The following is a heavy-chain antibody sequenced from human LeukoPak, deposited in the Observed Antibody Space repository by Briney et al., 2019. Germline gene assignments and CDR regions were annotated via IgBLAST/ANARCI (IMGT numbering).Heavy chain of an antibody. D-gene: IGHD1-14*01. CDR3: ARVRTPDWFDP. V-gene: IGHV4-31*03. CDR1: GGSISSGGYY. J-gene: IGHJ5*02. Sequence: SETLSLTCTVSGGSISSGGYYWSWIGQHPGKGLEWIGYIYYSGSTYYNPSLKSRVTISVDTSKNQFSLKLSSVTAADTAVYYCARVRTPDWFDPWGQGTLVTVSS. CDR2: IYYSGST.